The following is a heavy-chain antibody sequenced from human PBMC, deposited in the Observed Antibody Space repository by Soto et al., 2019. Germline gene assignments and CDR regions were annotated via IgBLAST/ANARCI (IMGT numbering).Heavy chain of an antibody. D-gene: IGHD3-22*01. CDR1: GGSISSYY. V-gene: IGHV4-59*01. CDR3: ARDKHDSSGYSRWFDP. J-gene: IGHJ5*02. CDR2: IYYSGST. Sequence: SETLSLTCTVSGGSISSYYWSWIRQPPGKGLEWIGNIYYSGSTNYNPSLKSRATISVDTSKNQFSLKLKSVSAADTAVYYCARDKHDSSGYSRWFDPWGQGTLVTVSS.